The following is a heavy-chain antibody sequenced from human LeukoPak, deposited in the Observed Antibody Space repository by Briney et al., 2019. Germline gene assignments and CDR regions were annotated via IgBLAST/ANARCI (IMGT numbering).Heavy chain of an antibody. Sequence: GGSLRLSCAASGFTFSSYAMSWVRQAPGKGLEWVSSISGSSGLTYHADSVKGRFTISRDNSKNTLYLQMNSLRAEDTAVYYCAKDQLSLAVAGYFDDRGQGTLVTVSS. CDR2: ISGSSGLT. CDR3: AKDQLSLAVAGYFDD. D-gene: IGHD6-19*01. J-gene: IGHJ4*02. V-gene: IGHV3-23*01. CDR1: GFTFSSYA.